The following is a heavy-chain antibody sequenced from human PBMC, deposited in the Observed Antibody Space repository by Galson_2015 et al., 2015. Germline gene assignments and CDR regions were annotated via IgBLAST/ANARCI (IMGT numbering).Heavy chain of an antibody. CDR2: IWYDGSNK. V-gene: IGHV3-33*01. D-gene: IGHD6-6*01. J-gene: IGHJ6*02. CDR1: GFTFSSYG. CDR3: ARGLEQLDLRYYYYGMDV. Sequence: SLRLSCAASGFTFSSYGMHWVRQAPGKGLEWVAVIWYDGSNKYYADSVKGRFTISRDNSKNTLYLQMNSLRAEDTAVYYCARGLEQLDLRYYYYGMDVWGQGTPVTVSS.